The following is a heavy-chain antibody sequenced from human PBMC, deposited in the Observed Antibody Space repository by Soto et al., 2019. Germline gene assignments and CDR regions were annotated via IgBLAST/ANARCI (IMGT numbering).Heavy chain of an antibody. Sequence: QVQLLQSGAEVKKPGASVKVSCKASGYTFTKYGITWVRQAPGQGLEWMGWISAYNGDTHYTQRLQGRVTMTTDTSTSTAYMELRGLRSDDPAVYYCARVRQIVGYFYYYMDVWGKGTTVTVSS. D-gene: IGHD6-6*01. CDR3: ARVRQIVGYFYYYMDV. J-gene: IGHJ6*03. CDR2: ISAYNGDT. CDR1: GYTFTKYG. V-gene: IGHV1-18*01.